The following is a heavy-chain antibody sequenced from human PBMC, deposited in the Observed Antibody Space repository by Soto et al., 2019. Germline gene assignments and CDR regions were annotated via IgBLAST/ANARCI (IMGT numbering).Heavy chain of an antibody. CDR1: GGTISSYY. CDR3: ARLSVAGFDY. D-gene: IGHD6-19*01. V-gene: IGHV4-59*01. Sequence: TVSGGTISSYYGSWIRQPLGKGLEWIGYIYYSGSTNYNPSLKSRVTISVDTSKNQFSLKLSSVTAADTAVYYCARLSVAGFDYWGQGTLVTVSS. CDR2: IYYSGST. J-gene: IGHJ4*02.